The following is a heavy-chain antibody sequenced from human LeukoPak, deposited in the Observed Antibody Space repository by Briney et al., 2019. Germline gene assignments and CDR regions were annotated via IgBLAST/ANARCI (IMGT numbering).Heavy chain of an antibody. CDR2: IYTSGST. J-gene: IGHJ4*02. V-gene: IGHV4-59*10. CDR3: ARRSVETVMARPFDN. CDR1: GGSFSGYY. D-gene: IGHD5-18*01. Sequence: SETLSLTCAVYGGSFSGYYWSWIRQPPGKGLERIGRIYTSGSTNYNPSLKSRVTISVDTSKNQFSLKLSSVTAADTAVYYCARRSVETVMARPFDNWGQGTLVIVSS.